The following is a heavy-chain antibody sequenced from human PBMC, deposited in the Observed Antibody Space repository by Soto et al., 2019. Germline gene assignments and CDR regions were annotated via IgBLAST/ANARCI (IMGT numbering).Heavy chain of an antibody. D-gene: IGHD3-3*01. J-gene: IGHJ6*03. CDR2: IKSKTDGGTT. CDR1: GFTCSNAW. V-gene: IGHV3-15*01. CDR3: TTDNDFWSGQKYYYYMDV. Sequence: EVQLVASGGGLVKPGGSLRLSCAASGFTCSNAWMSWVRQAPGKGLEWVVRIKSKTDGGTTDYASPVKGRFTISRDDSKNTLYLQRNSLKTEDTAVYYWTTDNDFWSGQKYYYYMDVWGKGTTVTVSS.